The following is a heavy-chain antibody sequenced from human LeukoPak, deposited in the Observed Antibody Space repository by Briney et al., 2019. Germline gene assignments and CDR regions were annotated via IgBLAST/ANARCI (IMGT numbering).Heavy chain of an antibody. D-gene: IGHD2-8*01. CDR1: GFPFSNHP. Sequence: PGGSLRLSCTAAGFPFSNHPMNWVRQAPGKGLERLSHISSDGNAESHADAPRGRFALSRDNAKNSLFLLISDLRVEDTAVYYCARDTVNGPFVTSLDLWGQGALVTVSS. CDR3: ARDTVNGPFVTSLDL. V-gene: IGHV3-48*03. J-gene: IGHJ4*02. CDR2: ISSDGNAE.